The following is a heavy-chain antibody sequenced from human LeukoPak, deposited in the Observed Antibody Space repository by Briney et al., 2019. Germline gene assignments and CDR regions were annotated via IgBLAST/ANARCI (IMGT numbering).Heavy chain of an antibody. V-gene: IGHV4-4*07. CDR3: ARAYYYGGSCFYFDC. CDR1: GASISSSC. CDR2: MYSGSS. Sequence: SEPLSLTCTVSGASISSSCWSWIRQPAGKGLEWIGRMYSGSSSLNPFLKSRVSMSADTSKNQFSLRLSSVTARDTAVYYCARAYYYGGSCFYFDCWGQGALVTVSS. J-gene: IGHJ4*02. D-gene: IGHD3-22*01.